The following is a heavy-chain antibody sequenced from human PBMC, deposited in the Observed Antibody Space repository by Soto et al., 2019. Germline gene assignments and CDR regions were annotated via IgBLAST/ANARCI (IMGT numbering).Heavy chain of an antibody. V-gene: IGHV4-30-4*01. CDR3: ASYLRPLDAFDI. CDR1: GGSMSRGDYY. J-gene: IGHJ3*02. D-gene: IGHD4-17*01. Sequence: SETLSLTCTVSGGSMSRGDYYWSWIRQPPGKGLEWIGFIYHTGSTYYSPSLKNRVAISVDRSKNQFSLKLSSVTAADTAVYYCASYLRPLDAFDIWGQGTMVTVSS. CDR2: IYHTGST.